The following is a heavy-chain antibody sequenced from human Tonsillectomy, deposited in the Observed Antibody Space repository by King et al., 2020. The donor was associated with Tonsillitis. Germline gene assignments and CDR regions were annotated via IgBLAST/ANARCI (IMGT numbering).Heavy chain of an antibody. CDR1: GGSIRSYY. V-gene: IGHV4-59*01. D-gene: IGHD4/OR15-4a*01. Sequence: VQLQESGPGLVKPSETLSLTCTVSGGSIRSYYWSWIRQPPGGGLEWIGYIYYSGSTHYNPALNSRVTISVDTSKNQFSLKLSSVTTADTAVYYCARRAYGANSYAYWGPGTLVTVSS. J-gene: IGHJ4*02. CDR3: ARRAYGANSYAY. CDR2: IYYSGST.